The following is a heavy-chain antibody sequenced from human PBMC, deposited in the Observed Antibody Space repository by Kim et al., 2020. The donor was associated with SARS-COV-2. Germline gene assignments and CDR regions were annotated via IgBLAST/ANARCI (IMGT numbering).Heavy chain of an antibody. J-gene: IGHJ4*02. D-gene: IGHD5-12*01. CDR2: R. Sequence: RDYEESVKSRITISPDTSKNQFYLQLTCGTPEDTALYYCVRYSGWYYFDYWGQGTLVIVSS. V-gene: IGHV6-1*01. CDR3: VRYSGWYYFDY.